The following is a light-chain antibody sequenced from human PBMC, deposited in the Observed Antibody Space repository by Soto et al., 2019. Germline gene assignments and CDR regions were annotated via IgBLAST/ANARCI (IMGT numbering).Light chain of an antibody. CDR3: QQYGSSPWT. CDR1: QSVRSN. V-gene: IGKV3-20*01. J-gene: IGKJ1*01. CDR2: DAS. Sequence: EIVLIQYPATLSLSPGERATLSCRAGQSVRSNLAWYQQKPGQAPRLLIYDASSRATGIPDRFSGSGSGTDFTLTISRLEPEDFAVYYCQQYGSSPWTFGQGTKVDI.